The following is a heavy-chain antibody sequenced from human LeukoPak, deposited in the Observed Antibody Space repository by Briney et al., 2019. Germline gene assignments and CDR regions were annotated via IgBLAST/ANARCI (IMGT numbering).Heavy chain of an antibody. Sequence: GASVKVSCKASGGTFRSHAINWVRQAPGQGLEWMGRIIPMLSITNYAQKLQGRVTITADKSTNTAYMELSSLRSEDTAVYYCATYNVDYYDTSDGMDVWGQGTTVTVSS. CDR2: IIPMLSIT. D-gene: IGHD3-22*01. CDR1: GGTFRSHA. V-gene: IGHV1-69*04. CDR3: ATYNVDYYDTSDGMDV. J-gene: IGHJ6*02.